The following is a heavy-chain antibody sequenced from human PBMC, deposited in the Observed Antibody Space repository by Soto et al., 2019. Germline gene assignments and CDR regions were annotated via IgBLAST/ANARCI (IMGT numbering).Heavy chain of an antibody. CDR3: ARDPSLLTREYYYYYMDV. CDR1: GYTFTSYA. Sequence: VASVKVSCKASGYTFTSYAMHWVRQAPGQRLEWMGWINAGNGNTKYSQKFQGRVTITRDTSASTAYMELSSLRSEDTAVYYCARDPSLLTREYYYYYMDVWGKGATVTVSS. V-gene: IGHV1-3*01. CDR2: INAGNGNT. D-gene: IGHD3-10*01. J-gene: IGHJ6*03.